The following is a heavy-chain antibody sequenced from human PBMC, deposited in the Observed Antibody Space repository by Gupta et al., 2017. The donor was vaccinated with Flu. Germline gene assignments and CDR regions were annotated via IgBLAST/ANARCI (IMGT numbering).Heavy chain of an antibody. D-gene: IGHD1-26*01. J-gene: IGHJ4*02. Sequence: QVQLVESGGNVFEPGRSLTLSCTDSGFNFSNYGMHWVRQAPGKGLEWVSVISYDGNTKYYADSVKGQCTLTRDNAENTLYPHMNSLRDEDTAVYYCAKEGSTSCSYRFHFDYWGQGTLVTVSS. CDR1: GFNFSNYG. V-gene: IGHV3-30*18. CDR2: ISYDGNTK. CDR3: AKEGSTSCSYRFHFDY.